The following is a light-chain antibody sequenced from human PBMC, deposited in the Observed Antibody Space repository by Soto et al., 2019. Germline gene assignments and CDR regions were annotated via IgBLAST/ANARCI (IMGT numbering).Light chain of an antibody. CDR1: QSISSW. CDR2: KAS. V-gene: IGKV1-5*03. J-gene: IGKJ5*01. Sequence: DIQMTQSPSTLSASVGDRVTITCRASQSISSWLAWYQQKPGKAPKLLIYKASSLESGVPSRFSGSGSGTDFTLTISSLQAEDVALYYCQQYYSSITFGQGTRLEIK. CDR3: QQYYSSIT.